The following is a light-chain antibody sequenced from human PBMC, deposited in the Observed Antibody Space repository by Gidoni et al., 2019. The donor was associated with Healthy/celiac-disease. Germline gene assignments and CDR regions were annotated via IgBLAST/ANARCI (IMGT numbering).Light chain of an antibody. CDR3: MQGTHWPRT. CDR2: KVS. Sequence: DVVMTQSPLSLPVTLGQPASISCRSSQSLVYSDGNPYLNWLQQRPGQSPRRLIYKVSNRDSGVPDRFSGRGSGTDFTLKISRVEAEDVGVYYCMQGTHWPRTFGQGTKVEIK. CDR1: QSLVYSDGNPY. J-gene: IGKJ1*01. V-gene: IGKV2-30*01.